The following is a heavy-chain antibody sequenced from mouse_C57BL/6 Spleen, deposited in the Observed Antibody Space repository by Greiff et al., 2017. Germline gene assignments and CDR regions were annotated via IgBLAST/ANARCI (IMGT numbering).Heavy chain of an antibody. V-gene: IGHV1-36*01. CDR3: ARAAQVTGDDCFDY. CDR1: GFTFTDYY. D-gene: IGHD2-2*01. CDR2: VDPYNGGT. Sequence: VHVMQSGPVLVKPGPSVKISCKASGFTFTDYYMHWVKQSHGKSLEWIGLVDPYNGGTRYNQKFKGKATLTVDTSSSTAYMELSSLTSEDAAVYYCARAAQVTGDDCFDYWGQGTPLTVSS. J-gene: IGHJ2*01.